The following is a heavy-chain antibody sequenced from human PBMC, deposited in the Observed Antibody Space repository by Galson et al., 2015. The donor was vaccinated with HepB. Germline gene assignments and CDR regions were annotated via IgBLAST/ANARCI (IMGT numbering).Heavy chain of an antibody. CDR1: GYTFTSYY. V-gene: IGHV1-46*03. CDR3: ARDYTLTQHIVVVTAILDY. J-gene: IGHJ4*02. Sequence: SVKVSCKASGYTFTSYYMHWVRQAPGQGLEWMGIINPSGGSTSYAQKFQGRVTMTRDTSTSTVYMELSSLRSEDTAVYYCARDYTLTQHIVVVTAILDYWGQGTLVTVSS. D-gene: IGHD2-21*02. CDR2: INPSGGST.